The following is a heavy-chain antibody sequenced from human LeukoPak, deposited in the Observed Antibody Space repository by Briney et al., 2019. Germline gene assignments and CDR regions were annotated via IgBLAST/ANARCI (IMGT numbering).Heavy chain of an antibody. Sequence: SETLSLTCTVSGGSISSYYWSWIRQPAGKGLEWIGRIYTSGSTNYNPSLKSRVTMSVDTSKNQFSLKLSSVTAADTAVYYCARDRYYYGSSGYYQLDYWGQGTLVTVSS. J-gene: IGHJ4*02. CDR3: ARDRYYYGSSGYYQLDY. V-gene: IGHV4-4*07. CDR2: IYTSGST. CDR1: GGSISSYY. D-gene: IGHD3-22*01.